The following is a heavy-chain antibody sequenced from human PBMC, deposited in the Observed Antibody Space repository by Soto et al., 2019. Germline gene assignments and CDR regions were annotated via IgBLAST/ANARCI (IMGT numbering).Heavy chain of an antibody. D-gene: IGHD6-13*01. CDR1: GGSISSYY. CDR3: ARNFQLDRYYYYYMDV. CDR2: IYYSGST. Sequence: SETLSLTCTVSGGSISSYYWSWIRQPPGKGLEWIGYIYYSGSTNYNPSIKIRVTISVDTSKNQFSLKLSAVTAADTAVYYCARNFQLDRYYYYYMDVWGKGTTVTVSS. J-gene: IGHJ6*03. V-gene: IGHV4-59*01.